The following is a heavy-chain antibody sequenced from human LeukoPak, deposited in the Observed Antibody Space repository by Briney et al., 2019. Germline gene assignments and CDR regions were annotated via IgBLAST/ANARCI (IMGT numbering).Heavy chain of an antibody. Sequence: GASVKVSCKASGYTFTGYYMHWVRQAPGQGLEWMGWINPNSGGTNYAQKFQGRVTMTRDTSISTAYMELSRLRSDDTAVYYCARDPIDYGSGSHAPPFDYWGQGTLVTVSS. V-gene: IGHV1-2*02. CDR3: ARDPIDYGSGSHAPPFDY. CDR2: INPNSGGT. D-gene: IGHD3-10*01. J-gene: IGHJ4*02. CDR1: GYTFTGYY.